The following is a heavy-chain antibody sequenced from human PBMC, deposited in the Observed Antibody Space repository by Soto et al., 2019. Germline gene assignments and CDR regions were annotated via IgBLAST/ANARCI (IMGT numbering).Heavy chain of an antibody. CDR3: ARAAGCSSTSCYGGPDYYYYYMDV. V-gene: IGHV1-18*01. D-gene: IGHD2-2*01. Sequence: ASVKVSCKASGYTFTSYGISWVRQAPGQGLEWMGWISAYNGNTNYAQKLQGRVTMTTDTSTSTAYMELRSLRSDDTAVYYCARAAGCSSTSCYGGPDYYYYYMDVWGKGTTVTVSS. CDR2: ISAYNGNT. J-gene: IGHJ6*03. CDR1: GYTFTSYG.